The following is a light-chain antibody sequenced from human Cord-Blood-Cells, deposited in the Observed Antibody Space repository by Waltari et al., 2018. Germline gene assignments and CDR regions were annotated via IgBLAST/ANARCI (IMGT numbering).Light chain of an antibody. J-gene: IGLJ3*02. CDR3: CSYAGSSTWV. CDR1: SRDVGSYNL. CDR2: EGS. Sequence: QSALTQPASVSGSPGQSITISCTGTSRDVGSYNLVSWYQQHPGKAPKLMIYEGSKRPSGVSNRFSGSKSGNTASLTISGLQAEDEADYYRCSYAGSSTWVFGGGTKLTVL. V-gene: IGLV2-23*01.